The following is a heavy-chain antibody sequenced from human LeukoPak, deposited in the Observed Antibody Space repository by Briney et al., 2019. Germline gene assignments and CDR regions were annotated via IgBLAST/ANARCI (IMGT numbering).Heavy chain of an antibody. D-gene: IGHD3-10*01. J-gene: IGHJ6*04. CDR2: LNPSGGST. Sequence: GASVKVSCKAPGYTFTSFYMHWVRQAPGQGLEWMGILNPSGGSTSYAQKFQGRVTMTRDTSTSTVYMELSSLRSEDTAVYYCARGYGSGRYYYGMDVWGKGTTVTVSS. V-gene: IGHV1-46*01. CDR1: GYTFTSFY. CDR3: ARGYGSGRYYYGMDV.